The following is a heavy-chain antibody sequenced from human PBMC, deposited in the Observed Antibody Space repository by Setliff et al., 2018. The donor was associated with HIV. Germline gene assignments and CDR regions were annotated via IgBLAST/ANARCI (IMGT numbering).Heavy chain of an antibody. V-gene: IGHV3-7*01. CDR2: IKEDGSKK. D-gene: IGHD3-3*01. CDR3: ARGSYYDFWSGFFHRGTGRRNWFDS. J-gene: IGHJ5*01. Sequence: GGSLRLSCAASGFSFSFYWMSWVRQAPGKGLEWVANIKEDGSKKNYVDSVKVRFTISRDNAKNSLYLQMNSLRAEDTAVYYCARGSYYDFWSGFFHRGTGRRNWFDSWGQGTLVTVSS. CDR1: GFSFSFYW.